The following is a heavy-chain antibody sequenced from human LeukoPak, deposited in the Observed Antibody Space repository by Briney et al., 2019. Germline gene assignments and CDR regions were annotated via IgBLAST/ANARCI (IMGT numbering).Heavy chain of an antibody. Sequence: GASVKVSCKHSGYTFSNYGMHWVRQAPRQSLEWMGWINTGNGNTKSSQKFQDRVTLTRDTSASTAYMELNSLSSEDTAVYYCARVPLHDTSGRYYPHWGQGTLVTVSS. V-gene: IGHV1-3*04. D-gene: IGHD3-22*01. J-gene: IGHJ1*01. CDR1: GYTFSNYG. CDR2: INTGNGNT. CDR3: ARVPLHDTSGRYYPH.